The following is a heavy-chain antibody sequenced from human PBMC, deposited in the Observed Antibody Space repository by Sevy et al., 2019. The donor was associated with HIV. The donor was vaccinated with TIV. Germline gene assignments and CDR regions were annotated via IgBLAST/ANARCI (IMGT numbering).Heavy chain of an antibody. CDR3: ARVGYDILTGYNYYYYYYYMDV. V-gene: IGHV3-7*01. CDR1: GFTFSSYW. D-gene: IGHD3-9*01. Sequence: GESLKISCAASGFTFSSYWMSWVRQAPGKGLEWVANIKQDGSEKYYVDSVKGRFTISRDNAKNSLYLQMNSLRAEDTAVYYCARVGYDILTGYNYYYYYYYMDVWGKGTTVTVSS. CDR2: IKQDGSEK. J-gene: IGHJ6*03.